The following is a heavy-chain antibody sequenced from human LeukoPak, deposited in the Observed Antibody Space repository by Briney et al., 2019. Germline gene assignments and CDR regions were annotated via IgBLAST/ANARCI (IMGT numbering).Heavy chain of an antibody. V-gene: IGHV5-51*01. CDR3: ASRGYNYGQAAFDI. J-gene: IGHJ3*02. CDR2: IYPGDSDT. Sequence: GESLKISCKGSGYSFSNSWIGWVRQMPGKGLEWMGIIYPGDSDTIYSPSFRGQVTISADKSISTAYLQWSSLEASDTAMYYCASRGYNYGQAAFDIWGQGTMVTVSS. D-gene: IGHD5-18*01. CDR1: GYSFSNSW.